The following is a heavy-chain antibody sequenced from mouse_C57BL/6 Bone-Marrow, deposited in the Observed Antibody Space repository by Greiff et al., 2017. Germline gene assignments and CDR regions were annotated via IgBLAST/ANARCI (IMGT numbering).Heavy chain of an antibody. J-gene: IGHJ3*01. CDR2: IDPSDSYT. CDR1: GYTFTSYW. V-gene: IGHV1-50*01. CDR3: ARGRSSFAY. Sequence: VQLQQPGAELVKPGASVKLSCKASGYTFTSYWMQWVKQRPGQGLEWIGEIDPSDSYTNYNQKFKGKATLTVDTSSSTAYMQLSSLTSEDSAVYYCARGRSSFAYWGQGTLVTVSA.